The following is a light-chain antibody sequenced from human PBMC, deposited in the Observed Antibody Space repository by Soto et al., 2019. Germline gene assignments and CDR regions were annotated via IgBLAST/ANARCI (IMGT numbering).Light chain of an antibody. CDR2: DNN. J-gene: IGLJ1*01. CDR3: GTWDRSLNIDV. V-gene: IGLV1-51*01. Sequence: QSVLTQPPSVSAASGQKVSISCSGSDSNTGSNFVSWYQQLPGMAPKLLIYDNNRRPSGIPDRFSGSKSGTSATLDISGLQTGDEADYYCGTWDRSLNIDVFGTGTKLTVL. CDR1: DSNTGSNF.